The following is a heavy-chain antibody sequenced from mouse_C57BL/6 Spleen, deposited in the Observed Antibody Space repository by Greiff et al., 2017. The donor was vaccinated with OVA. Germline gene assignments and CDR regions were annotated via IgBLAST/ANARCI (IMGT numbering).Heavy chain of an antibody. V-gene: IGHV5-4*01. CDR2: ISDGGSYT. D-gene: IGHD2-4*01. CDR3: ARDQDYDDAMDY. Sequence: DVKLVESGGGLVKPGGSLKLSCAASGFTFSSYAMSWVRQTPEKRLEWVATISDGGSYTYYPDNVKGRFTISRDNAKNNLYLQMSHLKSEDTAMYYCARDQDYDDAMDYWGQGTSVTVSS. CDR1: GFTFSSYA. J-gene: IGHJ4*01.